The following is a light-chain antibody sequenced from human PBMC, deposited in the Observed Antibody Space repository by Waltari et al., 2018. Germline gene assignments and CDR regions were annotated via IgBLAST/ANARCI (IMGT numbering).Light chain of an antibody. CDR1: QSVRGS. Sequence: EIVLTQSPGTLSLSPGERATLSCRASQSVRGSLAWYQQKAGQAPRLLIYGASSGATGIPYRFSGGGSGTDFSLTISRLEPEDFAVYYCQHYVRLPATFGQGTKVEI. CDR3: QHYVRLPAT. J-gene: IGKJ1*01. V-gene: IGKV3-20*01. CDR2: GAS.